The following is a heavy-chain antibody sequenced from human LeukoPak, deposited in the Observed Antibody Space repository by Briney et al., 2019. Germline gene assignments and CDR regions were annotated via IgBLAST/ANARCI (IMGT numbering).Heavy chain of an antibody. V-gene: IGHV4-59*01. CDR2: IYYSGST. Sequence: SETLSLTCTVSGGSISSYYWSWIRQPPGKGLEWIGYIYYSGSTNYNPSLKSRVTISVDTPKNQFSLKLSSVTAADTAVYYCARDDYGDDDDAFDIWGQGTMVTVSS. CDR3: ARDDYGDDDDAFDI. D-gene: IGHD4-17*01. J-gene: IGHJ3*02. CDR1: GGSISSYY.